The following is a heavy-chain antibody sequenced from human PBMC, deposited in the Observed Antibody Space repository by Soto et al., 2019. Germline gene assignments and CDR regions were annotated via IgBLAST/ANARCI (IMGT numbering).Heavy chain of an antibody. J-gene: IGHJ6*04. CDR2: IIPIFGTA. CDR1: GGTFSSYA. Sequence: SVKVSCKASGGTFSSYAISWVRQAPGQGLEWMGGIIPIFGTANYAQKFQGRVTITADESTSTAYMELSSLRSEDTAVYYCASRAGIAPAVALYYGMDVWGKGTTATVS. D-gene: IGHD6-13*01. V-gene: IGHV1-69*13. CDR3: ASRAGIAPAVALYYGMDV.